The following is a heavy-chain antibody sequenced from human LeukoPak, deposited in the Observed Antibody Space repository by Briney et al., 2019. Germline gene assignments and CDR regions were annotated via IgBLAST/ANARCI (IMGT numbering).Heavy chain of an antibody. CDR2: IYHSGST. Sequence: KPSETLSLTCTVSGGSISGYYWSWIRQPPGKGPEWIGYIYHSGSTNYNPSLKSRVTISVDTSKNQFSLKMNSVTAADTAVYYCARLASSGWSHCDYWGQGTLVTVSS. V-gene: IGHV4-59*08. CDR1: GGSISGYY. J-gene: IGHJ4*02. CDR3: ARLASSGWSHCDY. D-gene: IGHD6-19*01.